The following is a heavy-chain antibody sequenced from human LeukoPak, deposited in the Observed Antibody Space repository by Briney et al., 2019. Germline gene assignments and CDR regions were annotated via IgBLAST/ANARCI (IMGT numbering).Heavy chain of an antibody. V-gene: IGHV4-59*01. CDR3: ARGYKFDH. J-gene: IGHJ5*02. Sequence: SETLSLTCTVSGGSISSYYWNWIRQPPGKGLEWIGYIYYTGSTNYNPSLKSRVTISVDTSKNQFSLKLSSVTTADTAVYYCARGYKFDHWGQGTLVTVSS. CDR2: IYYTGST. CDR1: GGSISSYY. D-gene: IGHD1-1*01.